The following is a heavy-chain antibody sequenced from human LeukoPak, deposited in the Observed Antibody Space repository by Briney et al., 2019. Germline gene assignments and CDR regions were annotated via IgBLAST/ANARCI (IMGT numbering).Heavy chain of an antibody. CDR1: VGTFSSYA. J-gene: IGHJ6*02. Sequence: GSSLKVSSKASVGTFSSYAISWVRQAPGQGLEWMGGIIPIFGTANYAQKFQGRVTITADESTSTAYMELSSLRSEDTAVYYCASCDGGFYYGMDVWGQGTTVTVSS. V-gene: IGHV1-69*01. D-gene: IGHD3-10*01. CDR2: IIPIFGTA. CDR3: ASCDGGFYYGMDV.